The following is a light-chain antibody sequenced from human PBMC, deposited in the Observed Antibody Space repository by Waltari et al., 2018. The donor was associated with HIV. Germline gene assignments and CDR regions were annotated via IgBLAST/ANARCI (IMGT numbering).Light chain of an antibody. CDR1: QSTSAW. CDR2: AAS. CDR3: QQGSGFPRT. V-gene: IGKV1-12*01. J-gene: IGKJ1*01. Sequence: DIEMTQSPSSVSASVGDRVTITCRASQSTSAWLAWYQQKPGKAPKLQIYAASNLQSGVPSRFSGSGFATDFTLTISSLQPEDFATYYCQQGSGFPRTFGQGTKVEI.